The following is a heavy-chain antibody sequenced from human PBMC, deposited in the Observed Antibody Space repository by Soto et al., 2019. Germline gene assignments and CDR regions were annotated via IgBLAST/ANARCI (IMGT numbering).Heavy chain of an antibody. J-gene: IGHJ6*02. Sequence: QVQLVESGGGLVKPGGSLRLSCAASGFTFSDYYMSWIRQAPGKGLEWVSSISSSSSYTNYADSVKGRLTISRDNDKNLVYMQMNGVRTEETAMYYFAREYRPYYYDSSGYTFQSYDYYGMDFLRQGTKVTV. V-gene: IGHV3-11*06. D-gene: IGHD3-22*01. CDR2: ISSSSSYT. CDR3: AREYRPYYYDSSGYTFQSYDYYGMDF. CDR1: GFTFSDYY.